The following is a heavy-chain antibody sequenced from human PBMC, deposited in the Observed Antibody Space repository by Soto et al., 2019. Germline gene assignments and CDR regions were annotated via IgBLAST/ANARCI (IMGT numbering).Heavy chain of an antibody. CDR1: GFTFSSYA. CDR3: VKDRLEPYDGDY. V-gene: IGHV3-23*04. J-gene: IGHJ4*02. Sequence: EVQLVESGGVVVQPGGSLRLSCAASGFTFSSYAMSWVRQAPGKGLEWVSAISGSGGSTYYADSVKGRFTISRDNSKNTLYLQMNSLRAEDTAVYYCVKDRLEPYDGDYWGQGTLVTVSS. D-gene: IGHD1-1*01. CDR2: ISGSGGST.